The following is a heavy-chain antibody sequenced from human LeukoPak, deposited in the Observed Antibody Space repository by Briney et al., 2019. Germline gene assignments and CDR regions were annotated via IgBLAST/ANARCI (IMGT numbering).Heavy chain of an antibody. CDR2: ISAYNGNT. CDR1: GYTFTSYA. CDR3: ARDLYSGYDWGLDY. Sequence: ASVKVSCKASGYTFTSYAMNWVRQAPGQGLEWMGWISAYNGNTNYAQKLQGRVTMTTDTSTSTAYMELRSLRSDDTAVYYCARDLYSGYDWGLDYWGQGTLVTVSS. V-gene: IGHV1-18*01. J-gene: IGHJ4*02. D-gene: IGHD5-12*01.